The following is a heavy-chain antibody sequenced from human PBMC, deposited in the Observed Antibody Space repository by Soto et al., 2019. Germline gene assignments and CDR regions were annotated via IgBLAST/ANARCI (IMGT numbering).Heavy chain of an antibody. V-gene: IGHV3-23*01. Sequence: GGSLRLSCAASGFTFSSYAMSWVRQAPGKGLEWVSVISGSGYSTYYADSVKGRFTISRDNSKNTLYLQMNSLRVEDTAVYYCASQYGSSWYQDSWGQGTLVTVSS. J-gene: IGHJ4*02. CDR3: ASQYGSSWYQDS. CDR2: ISGSGYST. CDR1: GFTFSSYA. D-gene: IGHD6-13*01.